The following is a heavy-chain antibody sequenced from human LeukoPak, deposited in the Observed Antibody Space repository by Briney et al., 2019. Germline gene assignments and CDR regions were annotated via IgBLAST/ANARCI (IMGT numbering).Heavy chain of an antibody. J-gene: IGHJ5*01. Sequence: GGSLRPSCVAPGFTFSGYAIHWVRQAPGKGLEWVALISYDGSNKDYTHSVKGRFTISRDNSKNTLYLQMNSLRAEDSAAYYCAREYCGGECYSGFDFWGQGTLVTVSS. CDR3: AREYCGGECYSGFDF. CDR2: ISYDGSNK. CDR1: GFTFSGYA. V-gene: IGHV3-30*04. D-gene: IGHD2-21*01.